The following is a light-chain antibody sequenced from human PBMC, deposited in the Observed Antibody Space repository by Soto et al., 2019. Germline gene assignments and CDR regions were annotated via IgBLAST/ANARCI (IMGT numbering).Light chain of an antibody. CDR1: SSDVETSNI. CDR2: EVN. CDR3: CSYAGSSTLV. J-gene: IGLJ2*01. Sequence: QSALPQPASVSGSPGQSITISCAGTSSDVETSNIVSWYQHHPGKAPKVIIYEVNKRPSGVSDRFSGSRSGNTASLTISGLQAEDEADYYCCSYAGSSTLVIGGGTKLTVL. V-gene: IGLV2-23*02.